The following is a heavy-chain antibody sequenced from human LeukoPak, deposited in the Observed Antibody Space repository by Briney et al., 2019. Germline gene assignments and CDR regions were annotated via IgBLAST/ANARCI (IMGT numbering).Heavy chain of an antibody. CDR1: GFTFSSYW. V-gene: IGHV3-7*01. CDR2: IKQDGSEK. CDR3: ARDPYSGGYGDDYYYYMDV. Sequence: GGSLRLSCAASGFTFSSYWMSWVRQAPGKGLEWVANIKQDGSEKYYVDSVKGRFTISRDNAKNSLYLHMSSPRAEDTAVYYCARDPYSGGYGDDYYYYMDVWGKGTTVTISS. J-gene: IGHJ6*03. D-gene: IGHD1-26*01.